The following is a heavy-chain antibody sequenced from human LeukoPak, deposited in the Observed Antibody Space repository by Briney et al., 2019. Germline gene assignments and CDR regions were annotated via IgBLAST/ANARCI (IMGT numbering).Heavy chain of an antibody. Sequence: SETLSLAYTGSGGSMRSNYWSWIRQPPGKGLEWIGYIYYSGSTNYNPSLKSRVTISVDTSKNQFSLKLNSVTAADTAIYYCTRGSRYCSSGRCYGWFDPWGQGTLVTVSS. CDR1: GGSMRSNY. CDR2: IYYSGST. CDR3: TRGSRYCSSGRCYGWFDP. J-gene: IGHJ5*02. V-gene: IGHV4-59*01. D-gene: IGHD2-15*01.